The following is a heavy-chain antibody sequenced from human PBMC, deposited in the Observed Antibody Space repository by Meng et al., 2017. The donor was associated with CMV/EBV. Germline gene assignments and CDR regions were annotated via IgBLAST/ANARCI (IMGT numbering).Heavy chain of an antibody. V-gene: IGHV3-53*01. CDR1: AFSVSGNF. Sequence: QLVEHGGGLVQPVGSLRLVRAGAAFSVSGNFMSWVRKAPGRGLGWVSMIHKNGDTYYADAVRGRFTISRDSSKNTLYLQMNSLRAEDTAIYYCVRDRRGNGGGTRGFDYWGQGTLVTVSS. J-gene: IGHJ4*02. CDR3: VRDRRGNGGGTRGFDY. D-gene: IGHD1-1*01. CDR2: IHKNGDT.